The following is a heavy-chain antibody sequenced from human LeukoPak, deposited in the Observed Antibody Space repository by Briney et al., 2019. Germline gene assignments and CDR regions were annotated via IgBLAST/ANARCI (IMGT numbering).Heavy chain of an antibody. CDR3: VRHTTSGWYQVVY. Sequence: PSETLSLTCTVSGGSISSYFWGWIRQPPGKGLEWIGFITYSGSTDHNPSLKSRVTISVDASKNQFSLKLTSVTAADTAVYYCVRHTTSGWYQVVYWGQGTLVTVSS. J-gene: IGHJ4*02. CDR1: GGSISSYF. V-gene: IGHV4-59*01. D-gene: IGHD6-19*01. CDR2: ITYSGST.